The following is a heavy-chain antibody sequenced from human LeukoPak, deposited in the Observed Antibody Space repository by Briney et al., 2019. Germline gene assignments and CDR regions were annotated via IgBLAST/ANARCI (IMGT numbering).Heavy chain of an antibody. J-gene: IGHJ4*02. CDR2: ISSSSSYI. CDR1: GFTFSSSI. CDR3: ARDGVATTNFDY. D-gene: IGHD5-12*01. Sequence: GGSLRLSCAASGFTFSSSIMTWARQAPGKGLEWVSSISSSSSYIYYADSVKGRFTISRDNAKNSLYLQMNSLRAEDTAVYYCARDGVATTNFDYWGQGTLVTVSS. V-gene: IGHV3-21*01.